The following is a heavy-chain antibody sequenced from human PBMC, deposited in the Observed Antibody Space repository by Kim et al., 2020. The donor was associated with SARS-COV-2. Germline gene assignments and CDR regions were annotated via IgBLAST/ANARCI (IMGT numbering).Heavy chain of an antibody. V-gene: IGHV3-30*18. CDR2: ISFDGTNK. CDR3: AKGYSSTWYHFDY. CDR1: GFTFSNYD. Sequence: GGSLRLSCVASGFTFSNYDMHWVRQAPGKGLEWVAVISFDGTNKYYGDSVKGRFTISRDNSKNTLYLQMNSLRPEDTAVYYCAKGYSSTWYHFDYWGQGTLVTVSS. D-gene: IGHD6-13*01. J-gene: IGHJ4*02.